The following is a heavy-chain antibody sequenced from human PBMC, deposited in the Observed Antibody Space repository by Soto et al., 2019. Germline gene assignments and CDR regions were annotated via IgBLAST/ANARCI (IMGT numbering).Heavy chain of an antibody. CDR1: GFSFNNFG. V-gene: IGHV3-33*01. Sequence: GGSLRLSCVASGFSFNNFGMHWVRQAPGKGLEWVAVIWYDGSNKYYADSVKGRFTISRDNSKNTLYLQMSSLRAEDTAVYFCARDPSHGSGSYLDYWGQGALVTVSS. CDR2: IWYDGSNK. J-gene: IGHJ4*02. D-gene: IGHD3-10*01. CDR3: ARDPSHGSGSYLDY.